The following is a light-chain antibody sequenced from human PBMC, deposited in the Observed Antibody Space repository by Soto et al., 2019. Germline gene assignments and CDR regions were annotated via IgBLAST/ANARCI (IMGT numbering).Light chain of an antibody. J-gene: IGLJ1*01. V-gene: IGLV2-14*01. CDR2: DVT. CDR3: SSYTSTSTYV. Sequence: QSVLTQPASVSGSPGQSITISCTGTGSDVGGYNYVSWYQQHPGKAPKFMIYDVTNRPSGVFNRFSGSKSGNTASLTISGLQAEDEADYYCSSYTSTSTYVFGTGTKVTVL. CDR1: GSDVGGYNY.